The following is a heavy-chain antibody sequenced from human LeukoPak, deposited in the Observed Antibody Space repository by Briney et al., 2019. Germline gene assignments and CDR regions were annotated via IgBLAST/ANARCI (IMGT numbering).Heavy chain of an antibody. Sequence: SGTLSLTCAVSGGSISSSNWWSWVRQPPGKGLEWIGEIYHSGSTNYNPSLKSRVTISVDKSKNQFSLKLSSVTAADTAVYYCARHGGGYCSGGSCYSHEPYYYYGMDVWGQGTTVTVSS. CDR1: GGSISSSNW. CDR2: IYHSGST. V-gene: IGHV4-4*02. CDR3: ARHGGGYCSGGSCYSHEPYYYYGMDV. J-gene: IGHJ6*02. D-gene: IGHD2-15*01.